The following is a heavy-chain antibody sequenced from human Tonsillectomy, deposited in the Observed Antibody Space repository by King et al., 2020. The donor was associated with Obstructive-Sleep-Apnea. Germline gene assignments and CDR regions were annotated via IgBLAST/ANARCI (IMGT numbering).Heavy chain of an antibody. D-gene: IGHD3-10*01. V-gene: IGHV3-23*04. J-gene: IGHJ6*02. CDR3: AKTYYYGSGSQVYGLDV. CDR2: ISGSGGST. Sequence: VQLVESGGGLVQPGGSLRLSCAGAGFTFSSYAMSWVRQAPGKGLEWVSAISGSGGSTYYVDSVKGRFSISRDNSKNTLYLQMNSLRAEDTAVYYCAKTYYYGSGSQVYGLDVWGQGTTVTVSS. CDR1: GFTFSSYA.